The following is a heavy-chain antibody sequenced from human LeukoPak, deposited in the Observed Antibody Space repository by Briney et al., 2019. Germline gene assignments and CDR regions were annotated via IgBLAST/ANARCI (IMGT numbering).Heavy chain of an antibody. J-gene: IGHJ6*02. CDR1: GYIFTSYY. CDR2: INPSGGST. CDR3: AREMIGIAVAGDYYYYGMDV. V-gene: IGHV1-46*01. D-gene: IGHD6-19*01. Sequence: ASVKVSCKASGYIFTSYYMHWVRQAPGQGLEWMGIINPSGGSTSYAQKFQGRVTMTRDTSTSTVYIELSSLRSEDTAVYYCAREMIGIAVAGDYYYYGMDVWGQGTTVTVSS.